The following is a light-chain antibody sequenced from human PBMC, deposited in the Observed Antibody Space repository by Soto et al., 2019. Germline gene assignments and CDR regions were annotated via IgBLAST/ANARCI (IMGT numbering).Light chain of an antibody. J-gene: IGKJ1*01. Sequence: EVVLTQAHATLSLPPGEGATLCCRASQSISSYLAWYQQKPGQAPRLLIYGASSRATGIPDRFTGSGSGTDFTLTISRLEPEDFAVYYCQQYGSTPTFGQGTKVDI. CDR3: QQYGSTPT. V-gene: IGKV3-20*01. CDR1: QSISSY. CDR2: GAS.